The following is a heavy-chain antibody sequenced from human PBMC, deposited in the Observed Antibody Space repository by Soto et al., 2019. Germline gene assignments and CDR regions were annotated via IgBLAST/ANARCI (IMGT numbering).Heavy chain of an antibody. Sequence: EVQLVESGGGLVQPGGSLRLSCAASGFSFSGHWMHWVRQAPGKGLVWVSRISNDGSDTVYADSVKGRFTISRDNDKNTLYLQMHSLRGDDTAVYYCTRGLRGPDYWGQGTLVTVSS. CDR1: GFSFSGHW. V-gene: IGHV3-74*01. CDR2: ISNDGSDT. CDR3: TRGLRGPDY. J-gene: IGHJ4*02. D-gene: IGHD3-16*01.